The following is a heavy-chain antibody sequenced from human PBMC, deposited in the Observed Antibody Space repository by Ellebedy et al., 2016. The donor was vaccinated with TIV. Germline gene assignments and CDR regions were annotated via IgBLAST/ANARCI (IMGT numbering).Heavy chain of an antibody. V-gene: IGHV3-7*01. CDR1: GFIISGDW. D-gene: IGHD2-2*01. CDR3: AKVPVGFCSTPNCFYFDY. Sequence: PGGSLRLSCAASGFIISGDWMSWVRQAPGKGLEWVAHINPDGSAEYYVDSVKGRFTISRDNSKNTLYLQMSSLRPEDTAVYFCAKVPVGFCSTPNCFYFDYWGQGTLLTVSS. J-gene: IGHJ4*02. CDR2: INPDGSAE.